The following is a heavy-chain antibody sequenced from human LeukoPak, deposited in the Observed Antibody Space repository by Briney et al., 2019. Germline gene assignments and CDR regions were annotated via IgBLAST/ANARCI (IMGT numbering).Heavy chain of an antibody. CDR3: AQHYMGSSYNRAVDY. V-gene: IGHV4-34*01. J-gene: IGHJ4*02. D-gene: IGHD3-10*01. CDR2: INHSGST. CDR1: GGSFSGYY. Sequence: PSETLSLICAVYGGSFSGYYWSWIRQPPGKGLEGIGEINHSGSTNYNPSLKSRVTISVDTSKNQFSLKLSSVTAADTAVYYCAQHYMGSSYNRAVDYWGQGTLVTVSS.